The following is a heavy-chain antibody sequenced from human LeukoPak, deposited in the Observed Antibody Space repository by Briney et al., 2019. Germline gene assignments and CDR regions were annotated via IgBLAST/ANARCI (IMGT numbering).Heavy chain of an antibody. CDR1: GFTFSSYS. J-gene: IGHJ4*02. Sequence: GGSLRLSCAASGFTFSSYSMNWVRQAPGKGLEWVSSISSSSSYIYYADSVKGRFTISRDNAKNSLYLQMNSLRAEDTAMYYCARGDYGDYAGRLDYWGQGTLVTVSS. V-gene: IGHV3-21*01. CDR3: ARGDYGDYAGRLDY. D-gene: IGHD4-17*01. CDR2: ISSSSSYI.